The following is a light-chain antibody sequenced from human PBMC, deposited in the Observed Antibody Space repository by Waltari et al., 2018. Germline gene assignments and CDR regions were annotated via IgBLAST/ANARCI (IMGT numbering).Light chain of an antibody. CDR2: AVT. V-gene: IGLV2-23*02. J-gene: IGLJ2*01. CDR3: CSYTSIGPVL. Sequence: QSALTQPASVSGSPGQSLAISCIGPSSHSRANNFLSWYQQHPGRAPKLMIPAVTKRPSGVSTRFSGSKSGNTASLTISGLQAEDEADYYCCSYTSIGPVLIGGGTKVTVL. CDR1: SSHSRANNF.